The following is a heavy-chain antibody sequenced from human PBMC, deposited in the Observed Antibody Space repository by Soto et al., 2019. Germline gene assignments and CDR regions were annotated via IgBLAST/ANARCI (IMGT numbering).Heavy chain of an antibody. J-gene: IGHJ4*02. Sequence: EVQLLESGGGLIQPGGSLRLSCAASGFTFGTYGMGWVRQAPGKGLEWVSTITGGNTYYAASVKGRFTISRDNYKNTLYLQMNSLKTEDTAVYYCTTDRNYGDHSDLVWGQGTLVTVSS. CDR1: GFTFGTYG. D-gene: IGHD1-7*01. V-gene: IGHV3-23*01. CDR3: TTDRNYGDHSDLV. CDR2: ITGGNT.